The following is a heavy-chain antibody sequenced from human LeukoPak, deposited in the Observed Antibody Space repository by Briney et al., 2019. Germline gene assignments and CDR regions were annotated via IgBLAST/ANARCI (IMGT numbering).Heavy chain of an antibody. CDR2: IYYSGST. D-gene: IGHD6-13*01. J-gene: IGHJ4*02. CDR1: GGSISSSSYY. CDR3: ARFSSIAAAFDY. Sequence: SETLSLTCTVSGGSISSSSYYWGWIRQPPGKGLEWIGSIYYSGSTYYNPSLKSRVTISVDTSKNQFSLNLSSVTAADTAVYYCARFSSIAAAFDYWGLGTLVTVSS. V-gene: IGHV4-39*07.